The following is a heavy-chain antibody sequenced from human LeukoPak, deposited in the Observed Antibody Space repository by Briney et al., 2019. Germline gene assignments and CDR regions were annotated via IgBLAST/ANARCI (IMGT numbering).Heavy chain of an antibody. CDR1: GFTFSSYE. J-gene: IGHJ4*02. CDR3: ATTGGWYFDN. CDR2: IRKKANNYTT. D-gene: IGHD6-19*01. Sequence: GGSLRLSCAASGFTFSSYEMNWVRQAPGKGLEWVGRIRKKANNYTTEYGASVKGRFTISRDDSKNSLYLQMNSLKSEDTAVYYCATTGGWYFDNWGQGTLVTVSS. V-gene: IGHV3-72*01.